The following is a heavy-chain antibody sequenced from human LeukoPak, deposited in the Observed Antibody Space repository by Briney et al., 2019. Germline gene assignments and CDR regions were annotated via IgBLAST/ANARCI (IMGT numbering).Heavy chain of an antibody. Sequence: GGSLRLSCAASGFNVSGNYMSWVRQAPGKGLEWVSVIYTGGSTYYADSVKGRFTISRDNSKNTVYLHMDSLRAEDTAVYYCTTLPGRAAWVDYWGQGTLVTVSS. D-gene: IGHD6-13*01. CDR2: IYTGGST. CDR1: GFNVSGNY. CDR3: TTLPGRAAWVDY. J-gene: IGHJ4*02. V-gene: IGHV3-53*01.